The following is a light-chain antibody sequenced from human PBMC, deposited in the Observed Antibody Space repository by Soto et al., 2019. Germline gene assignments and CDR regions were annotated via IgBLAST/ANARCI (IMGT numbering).Light chain of an antibody. J-gene: IGKJ1*01. V-gene: IGKV3-15*01. Sequence: EIVRTQSPATLYVSPGERATLSCRASQSVSSNLAWYQQKPGQARRLLIYGASTRATGIPARFSGSGSGKEFTLTISSLQSEDFAVYYCQQYNNWPPWTFGQGTKVEIK. CDR2: GAS. CDR1: QSVSSN. CDR3: QQYNNWPPWT.